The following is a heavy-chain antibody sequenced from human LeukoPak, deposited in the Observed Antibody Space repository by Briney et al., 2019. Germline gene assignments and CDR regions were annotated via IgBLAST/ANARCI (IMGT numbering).Heavy chain of an antibody. CDR1: GGSISSYY. Sequence: SETLSLTCTVSGGSISSYYWSWNRQPPGKGLEWIGYIYYSGSTNYNPSLKSRVTISVDTSKNQFSLKLSSVTAADTAVYYCARSVRGTNYYYYYMDVWGKGTTVTVSS. CDR3: ARSVRGTNYYYYYMDV. D-gene: IGHD3-10*02. CDR2: IYYSGST. V-gene: IGHV4-59*01. J-gene: IGHJ6*03.